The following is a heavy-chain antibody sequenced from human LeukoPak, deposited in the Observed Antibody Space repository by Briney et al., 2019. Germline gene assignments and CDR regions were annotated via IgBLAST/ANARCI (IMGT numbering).Heavy chain of an antibody. CDR3: ATDACHGFSF. D-gene: IGHD3/OR15-3a*01. Sequence: GGSLRLSCAASGFTFSNAWMHWVRQAPGKGLVWVSRIYSDGSDTTYADSVKGRFIISRDNAKNTLYLQMNSLRGDDTAVYYCATDACHGFSFWGQGTMVTVSS. V-gene: IGHV3-74*03. CDR2: IYSDGSDT. CDR1: GFTFSNAW. J-gene: IGHJ3*01.